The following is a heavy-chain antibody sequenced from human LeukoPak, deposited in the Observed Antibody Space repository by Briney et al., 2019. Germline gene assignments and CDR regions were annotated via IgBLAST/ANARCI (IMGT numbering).Heavy chain of an antibody. D-gene: IGHD6-13*01. CDR1: GYTFTGYY. CDR2: INPNSGGP. Sequence: GASVKVSCKASGYTFTGYYMHWVRQAPGQGLEWMGWINPNSGGPNYAQKFQGRVTMTRDTSISTAYLELSRLRSDDMAVYYCARSGGGSSSWVIDYWGQGTLVTVSS. CDR3: ARSGGGSSSWVIDY. J-gene: IGHJ4*02. V-gene: IGHV1-2*02.